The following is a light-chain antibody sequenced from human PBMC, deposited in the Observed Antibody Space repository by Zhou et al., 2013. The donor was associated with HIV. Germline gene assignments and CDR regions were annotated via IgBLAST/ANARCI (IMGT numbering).Light chain of an antibody. CDR2: GAS. V-gene: IGKV1D-12*01. CDR3: QQSYSVPPT. CDR1: QGISKW. Sequence: DIQMTQSPSSVSASVGDRITITCRASQGISKWLAWYQQKPGKAPKLLIYGASSLQSGVPSRFSGSGFGTDFTLTINRLHPEDFATYFCQQSYSVPPTFGQGTKLEI. J-gene: IGKJ2*01.